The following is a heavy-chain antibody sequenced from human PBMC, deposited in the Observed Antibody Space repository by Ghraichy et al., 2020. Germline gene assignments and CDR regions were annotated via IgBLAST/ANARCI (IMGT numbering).Heavy chain of an antibody. D-gene: IGHD3-22*01. Sequence: SETLSLTCTVSGGSISSSSYYWGWIRQPPGKGLEWIGSIYYSGSTYYNPSLKSRVTISVDTSKNQFSLKLSSVTAADTAVYYCARNPSGYYYYYYGMDVWGQGTTVTVSS. J-gene: IGHJ6*02. CDR3: ARNPSGYYYYYYGMDV. CDR1: GGSISSSSYY. V-gene: IGHV4-39*01. CDR2: IYYSGST.